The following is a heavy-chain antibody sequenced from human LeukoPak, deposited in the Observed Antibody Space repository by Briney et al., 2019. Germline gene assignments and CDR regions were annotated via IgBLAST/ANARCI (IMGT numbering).Heavy chain of an antibody. V-gene: IGHV4-39*02. CDR2: IYYSGST. J-gene: IGHJ3*01. CDR1: GGSISSSGYY. Sequence: SETLSLTCTVSGGSISSSGYYWGWIRQPPGKGLEWIGSIYYSGSTYYNPSLKSRLTISVDTSKNQFSLKLSSVTAADTSVYYCAREDDASGCDAFDVWGQGTMVTVSS. CDR3: AREDDASGCDAFDV. D-gene: IGHD3-22*01.